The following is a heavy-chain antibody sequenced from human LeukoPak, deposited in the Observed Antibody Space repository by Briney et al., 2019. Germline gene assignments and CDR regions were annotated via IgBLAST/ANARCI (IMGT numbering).Heavy chain of an antibody. CDR3: ARHHSSGAFFDL. CDR2: ISSSGGSK. D-gene: IGHD4-11*01. Sequence: GGSLRLSCAASGFTFSDFYMNWVRQAPGKGLERVSHISSSGGSKYYAYSVTGQLTIYRDNAKPSLYLQVNSLRAEDTAVYYCARHHSSGAFFDLWGQGSLVTVSS. J-gene: IGHJ4*02. CDR1: GFTFSDFY. V-gene: IGHV3-11*04.